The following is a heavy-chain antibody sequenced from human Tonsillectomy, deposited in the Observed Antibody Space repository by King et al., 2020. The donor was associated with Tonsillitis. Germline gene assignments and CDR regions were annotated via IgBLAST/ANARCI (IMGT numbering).Heavy chain of an antibody. D-gene: IGHD3-10*01. V-gene: IGHV1-46*01. J-gene: IGHJ3*02. CDR3: ARGYGSGSYFDAFDI. CDR1: GYTFTSYY. Sequence: EQLVQSGAEVKKPGASVKVSCKASGYTFTSYYMHWVRQAPGQGLEWMGIINPIGGSTSYAQKFQGRVTMTRDTSTSTVYMELSSLRSEDTAVYYCARGYGSGSYFDAFDIWGQGTMVTVSS. CDR2: INPIGGST.